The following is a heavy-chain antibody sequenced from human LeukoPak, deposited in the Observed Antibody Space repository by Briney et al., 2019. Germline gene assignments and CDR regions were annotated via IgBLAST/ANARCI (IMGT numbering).Heavy chain of an antibody. CDR3: ARRRQLWSAPFDY. CDR1: GGSFSGYY. CDR2: INHSGST. Sequence: SETLSFTCAVYGGSFSGYYWSWIRQPPGKGLGWIGEINHSGSTNYNPSLKSRVTISVDASKNQFYLKLSSVTAADTAVYYCARRRQLWSAPFDYWGEGTLVTVSS. V-gene: IGHV4-34*01. J-gene: IGHJ4*02. D-gene: IGHD5-18*01.